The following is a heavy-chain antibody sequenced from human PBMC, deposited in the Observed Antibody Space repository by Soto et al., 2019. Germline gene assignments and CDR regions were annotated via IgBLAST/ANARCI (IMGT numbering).Heavy chain of an antibody. CDR2: IKQDGSEK. CDR3: ARLYSGYDLVGVNYGYTQHPLAPYYYYYMDV. CDR1: GFTFSSYW. D-gene: IGHD5-12*01. V-gene: IGHV3-7*01. J-gene: IGHJ6*03. Sequence: GGSLRLSCAASGFTFSSYWMSWVRQAPGKGLEWVANIKQDGSEKYYVDSVKGRFTISRDNAKNSLYLQMNSLRAEDTAVYYCARLYSGYDLVGVNYGYTQHPLAPYYYYYMDVWGKGTTVTVSS.